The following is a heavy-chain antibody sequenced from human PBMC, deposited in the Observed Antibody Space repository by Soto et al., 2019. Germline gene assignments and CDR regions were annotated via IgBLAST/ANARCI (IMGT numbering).Heavy chain of an antibody. V-gene: IGHV4-39*01. Sequence: QLQLHESGPGLVKPSETLSLTCSVSGGSISSNNYYWGWIRQPPGKGLGWIGNIYYNGFTYYNPSLHSRVTISVDTSKNQFSLKLTSVTATDTAVYYCARQGDFWSGSGDFDYWGQGILVRVSS. CDR1: GGSISSNNYY. D-gene: IGHD3-3*01. CDR2: IYYNGFT. J-gene: IGHJ4*02. CDR3: ARQGDFWSGSGDFDY.